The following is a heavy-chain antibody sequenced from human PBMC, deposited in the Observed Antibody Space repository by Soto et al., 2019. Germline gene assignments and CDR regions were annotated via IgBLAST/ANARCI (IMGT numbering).Heavy chain of an antibody. CDR3: ARRGYSSGWYIDY. CDR2: IYGGGTT. J-gene: IGHJ4*02. V-gene: IGHV3-53*01. D-gene: IGHD6-19*01. Sequence: GGSLRLSCAASGFTVSNNYMTWVRQAPGKGLEWVSLIYGGGTTYYADSVKGRFTISRDHSRNTLYLQMNSLRGEDTAVYYCARRGYSSGWYIDYWGQGTLVTVSS. CDR1: GFTVSNNY.